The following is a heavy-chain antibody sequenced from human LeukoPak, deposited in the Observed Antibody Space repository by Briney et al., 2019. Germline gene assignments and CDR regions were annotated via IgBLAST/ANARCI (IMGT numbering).Heavy chain of an antibody. J-gene: IGHJ4*02. D-gene: IGHD5-12*01. Sequence: PGGSLRLSCADSGFLFSNSWMAWGRQAPGRGLEWLANINQDGSAKTCVDSVKGRFTISRDNAKNSLYLQMNSLRAEDTAMYYCAGDSGYNAFDYWGQGTLVTVSS. CDR3: AGDSGYNAFDY. CDR2: INQDGSAK. V-gene: IGHV3-7*05. CDR1: GFLFSNSW.